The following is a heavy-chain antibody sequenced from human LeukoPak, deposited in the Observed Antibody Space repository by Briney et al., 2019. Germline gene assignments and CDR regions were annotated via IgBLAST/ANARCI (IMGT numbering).Heavy chain of an antibody. Sequence: GGSLRLSCAASGFTFSTYGMSWVRQAPGKGLEWVSGISGSGGSRFYTDSVKGRFTISRDNSKNSLYLQMNSLRAEDTAVYYCARDLASWGQGTLVTVSS. J-gene: IGHJ4*02. CDR1: GFTFSTYG. V-gene: IGHV3-23*01. CDR3: ARDLAS. D-gene: IGHD3-3*02. CDR2: ISGSGGSR.